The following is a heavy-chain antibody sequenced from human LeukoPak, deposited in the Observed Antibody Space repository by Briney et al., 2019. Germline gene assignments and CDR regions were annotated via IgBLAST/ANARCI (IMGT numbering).Heavy chain of an antibody. J-gene: IGHJ4*02. D-gene: IGHD4-23*01. CDR2: IKQDGSDK. Sequence: GGSLRLSCAASGFTFSSYGMHWVRQAPGKGLEWVANIKQDGSDKYYVDSVKGRFTISRDNAKNSLYMQMNSLRAEDTAVYYCARKTVVGSYFDYWGQGTPVTVSS. CDR3: ARKTVVGSYFDY. CDR1: GFTFSSYG. V-gene: IGHV3-7*03.